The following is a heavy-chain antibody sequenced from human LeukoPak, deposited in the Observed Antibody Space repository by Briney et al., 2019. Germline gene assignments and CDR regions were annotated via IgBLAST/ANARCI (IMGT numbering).Heavy chain of an antibody. CDR1: GFTFSSYE. V-gene: IGHV3-48*03. Sequence: GGSLRLSCAASGFTFSSYEMNWVRQAPGKGLEWVSYISSSGSTIYYADSVKGRFTISRDNAKNSLYLQMNSLRAEDTAVYYCAKSWIRVGSFDYWGQGTLVTVSS. J-gene: IGHJ4*02. CDR2: ISSSGSTI. D-gene: IGHD5-18*01. CDR3: AKSWIRVGSFDY.